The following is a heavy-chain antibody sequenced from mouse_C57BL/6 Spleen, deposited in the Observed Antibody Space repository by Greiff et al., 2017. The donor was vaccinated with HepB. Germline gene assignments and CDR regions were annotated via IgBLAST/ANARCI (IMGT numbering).Heavy chain of an antibody. CDR3: ARPYYDYDRYYAMDY. Sequence: EVMLVESGGDLVKPGGSLKLSCAASGFTFSSYGMSWVRQTPDKRLEWVATISSGGSYTYYPDSVKGRFTISRDNAKNTLYLQMSSLKSEDTAMYYCARPYYDYDRYYAMDYWGQGTSVTVSS. CDR2: ISSGGSYT. J-gene: IGHJ4*01. CDR1: GFTFSSYG. D-gene: IGHD2-4*01. V-gene: IGHV5-6*01.